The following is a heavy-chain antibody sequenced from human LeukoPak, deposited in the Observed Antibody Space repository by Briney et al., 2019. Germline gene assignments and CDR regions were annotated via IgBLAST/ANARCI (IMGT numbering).Heavy chain of an antibody. CDR2: INEDGSKK. CDR1: GFTFTKYW. D-gene: IGHD3-10*01. Sequence: GGSLRLSCAASGFTFTKYWMIWVRQAPGKGLEWVANINEDGSKKYYVGSVEGRFTISRDNDKNSVFLQINRLRADDTAMYYCASSSYSCSSSWGQGTLVTVSS. J-gene: IGHJ5*02. V-gene: IGHV3-7*01. CDR3: ASSSYSCSSS.